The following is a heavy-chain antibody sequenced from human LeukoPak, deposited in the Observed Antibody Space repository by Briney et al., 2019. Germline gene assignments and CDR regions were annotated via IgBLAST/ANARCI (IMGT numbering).Heavy chain of an antibody. J-gene: IGHJ3*02. V-gene: IGHV1-18*01. CDR1: GYTFTNYG. CDR3: ARDFVGVCSGGIYYLDAFDI. Sequence: ASVKVSCQASGYTFTNYGVSWVRQAPGQGLEWVGWISAYNGNTNYAQKLQGRVTMTTDTSTSTAYMELRSLRSDDTAVYYCARDFVGVCSGGIYYLDAFDIWGQGTMVTVSS. CDR2: ISAYNGNT. D-gene: IGHD2-15*01.